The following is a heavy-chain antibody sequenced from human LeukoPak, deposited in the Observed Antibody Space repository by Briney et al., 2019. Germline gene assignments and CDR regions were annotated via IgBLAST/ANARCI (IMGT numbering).Heavy chain of an antibody. Sequence: SETLSLTCTVSGGSITSGGYSWNWIRQPPGKGLEWIGYIYHTGNTYYNPSLKSRVAISMDTSKNQFSLKLNSMTAADTAVYYCATAPYEYIWGTYRTNWFDPWGQGTLVTVSS. D-gene: IGHD3-16*02. J-gene: IGHJ5*02. CDR3: ATAPYEYIWGTYRTNWFDP. CDR1: GGSITSGGYS. CDR2: IYHTGNT. V-gene: IGHV4-30-2*05.